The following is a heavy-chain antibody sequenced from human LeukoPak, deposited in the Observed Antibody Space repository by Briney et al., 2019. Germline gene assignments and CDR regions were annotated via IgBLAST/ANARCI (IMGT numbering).Heavy chain of an antibody. CDR3: ARGIAAASERAFDI. V-gene: IGHV4-4*07. D-gene: IGHD6-13*01. J-gene: IGHJ3*02. Sequence: SETLSLTCTVSGGSISSYYWSWIRQPAGKGLEWIGRIYSSGGTASNPSLKSRVTMSVDTSKNQFSLKLRSVTAADTAVYYCARGIAAASERAFDIWGQGTMVTVSS. CDR1: GGSISSYY. CDR2: IYSSGGT.